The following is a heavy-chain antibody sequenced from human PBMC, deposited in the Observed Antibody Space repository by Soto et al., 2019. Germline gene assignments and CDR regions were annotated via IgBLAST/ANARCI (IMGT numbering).Heavy chain of an antibody. CDR2: ISYDGSNK. CDR3: AKDVDTAMEPYYYYYGMDV. CDR1: GFTFSSYG. Sequence: QVQLVESGGGVVQPGRSLRLSCAASGFTFSSYGMHWVRQAPGKGLEWVAVISYDGSNKYYADSVKGRFTISRDNSKNTLYLQMNSLRAEDTAVYYCAKDVDTAMEPYYYYYGMDVWGQGTTVTVSS. J-gene: IGHJ6*02. V-gene: IGHV3-30*18. D-gene: IGHD5-18*01.